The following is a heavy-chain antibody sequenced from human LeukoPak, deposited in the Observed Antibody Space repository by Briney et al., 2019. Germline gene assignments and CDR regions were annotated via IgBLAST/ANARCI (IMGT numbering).Heavy chain of an antibody. D-gene: IGHD3-10*01. CDR2: IYTSGST. CDR3: ARAQITMVRGAPPYFDY. J-gene: IGHJ4*02. V-gene: IGHV4-4*07. Sequence: SETLSLTCTVSGGSIRSYYWSWIRQPAGKGLEWIGRIYTSGSTNYNPSLKSRVTMSVDTSKNQFSLKLSSVTAADTAVYYCARAQITMVRGAPPYFDYWGQGTLVTVSS. CDR1: GGSIRSYY.